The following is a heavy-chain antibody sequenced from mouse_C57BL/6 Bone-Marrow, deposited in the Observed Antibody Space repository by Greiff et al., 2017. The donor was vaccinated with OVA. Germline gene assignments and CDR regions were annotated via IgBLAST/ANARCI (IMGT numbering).Heavy chain of an antibody. J-gene: IGHJ4*01. CDR3: TRDGYCAMDD. D-gene: IGHD2-3*01. CDR2: ISSGGDYI. V-gene: IGHV5-9-1*02. Sequence: EVQRVESGEGLVKPGGSLKLSCAASGFTFSSYAMSWVRQTPEQRLEWVAYISSGGDYIYYADTVKGRFTISRDNARNTLYLQMSSLKSEDTAMYYCTRDGYCAMDDWGQGTTVTVSS. CDR1: GFTFSSYA.